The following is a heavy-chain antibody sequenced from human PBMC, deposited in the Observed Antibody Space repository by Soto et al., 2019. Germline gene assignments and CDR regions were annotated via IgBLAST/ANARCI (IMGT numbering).Heavy chain of an antibody. CDR1: GFTFSSYD. D-gene: IGHD6-19*01. CDR2: IGTAGDT. CDR3: ARVLAVAGQSVFDY. Sequence: EVQLVESGGGLVQPGGSLRLSCAASGFTFSSYDMHWVRQATGKGLEWVSAIGTAGDTYYPGSVKGRFTISRENAKNSLYLQMNSLRAGDTAVYYCARVLAVAGQSVFDYWGQGTLVTVSS. J-gene: IGHJ4*02. V-gene: IGHV3-13*01.